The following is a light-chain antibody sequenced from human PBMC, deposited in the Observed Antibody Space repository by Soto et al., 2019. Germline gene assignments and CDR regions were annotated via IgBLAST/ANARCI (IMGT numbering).Light chain of an antibody. CDR1: HRVSSY. CDR3: QQYNNWPFT. Sequence: EIVMTQSPATLSVSPGERATLSCRASHRVSSYLAWYQQQPGQAPRLLIYATSTMSTGIPARLSGSGSGTEFTPTISSLQTEYVALYYCQQYNNWPFTFGGGTKVDIK. J-gene: IGKJ4*01. CDR2: ATS. V-gene: IGKV3-15*01.